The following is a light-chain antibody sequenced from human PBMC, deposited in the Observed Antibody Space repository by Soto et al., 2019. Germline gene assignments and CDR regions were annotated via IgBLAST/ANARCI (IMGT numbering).Light chain of an antibody. Sequence: DIQMTQSPSTLSASVGDRVTITCRASQSIGGSLAWYQQKPGKAPNFLIYKASSLQSGVPSRFSGSVSGTEFTLTISSPQPDDFAIYYCQQHESYPWTFGQGTKVEIK. J-gene: IGKJ1*01. CDR1: QSIGGS. V-gene: IGKV1-5*03. CDR2: KAS. CDR3: QQHESYPWT.